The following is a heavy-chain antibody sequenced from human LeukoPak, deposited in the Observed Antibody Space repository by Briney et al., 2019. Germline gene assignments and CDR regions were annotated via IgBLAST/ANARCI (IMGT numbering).Heavy chain of an antibody. V-gene: IGHV3-74*01. Sequence: GGSLRLSCAASGNYWMHWVRQAPGKGLVWVSHINSDGSWTSYADSVKGRFTISRDNSKNTLYLQMNSLRAEDTAVYYCAKRVVDYWGQGTLVTVSS. CDR1: GNYW. CDR2: INSDGSWT. CDR3: AKRVVDY. J-gene: IGHJ4*02.